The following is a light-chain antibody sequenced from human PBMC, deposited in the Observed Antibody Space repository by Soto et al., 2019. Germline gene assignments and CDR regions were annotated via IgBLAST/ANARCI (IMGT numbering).Light chain of an antibody. J-gene: IGKJ1*01. CDR3: QQYGRSPT. CDR1: QSVSSNY. Sequence: EIVLTQSPGTLSLSPGERATLSCRSSQSVSSNYLAWYQQKPDQAPRLVIYDVSGWATGIPDRFSGSGSGTDFTLTISRLEPEDFAVYYCQQYGRSPTFGQGTKVEIK. CDR2: DVS. V-gene: IGKV3-20*01.